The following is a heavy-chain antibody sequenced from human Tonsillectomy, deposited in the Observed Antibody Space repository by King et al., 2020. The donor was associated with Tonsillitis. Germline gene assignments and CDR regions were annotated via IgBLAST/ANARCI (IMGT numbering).Heavy chain of an antibody. Sequence: LTLKESGPTLVKPTQTLTLTCTFSGFSLSTSGVGVGWIRQPPGKALEWLALIYLDDDKHYSPSLKSRLTITKDTSKNQVVLTMTNMDPVDTATYYCARVVPASLFDHWGQGTLVTVSS. CDR3: ARVVPASLFDH. D-gene: IGHD2-2*01. V-gene: IGHV2-5*02. CDR1: GFSLSTSGVG. CDR2: IYLDDDK. J-gene: IGHJ4*02.